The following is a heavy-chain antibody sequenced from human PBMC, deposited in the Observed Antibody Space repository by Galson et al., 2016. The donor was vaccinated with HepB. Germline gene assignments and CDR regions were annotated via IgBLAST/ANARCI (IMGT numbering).Heavy chain of an antibody. V-gene: IGHV4-59*01. J-gene: IGHJ6*02. D-gene: IGHD6-19*01. CDR1: GASISGYY. CDR3: ARDDSGGWYGCHYGSDF. Sequence: ETLSLTCTVSGASISGYYLSWIRQPPGKGLEWIGYIYYSGRTNYNPSLKSRVTISVDTSKNQFSLKLSSVTAADTAVYYCARDDSGGWYGCHYGSDFWGQGTTVTVSS. CDR2: IYYSGRT.